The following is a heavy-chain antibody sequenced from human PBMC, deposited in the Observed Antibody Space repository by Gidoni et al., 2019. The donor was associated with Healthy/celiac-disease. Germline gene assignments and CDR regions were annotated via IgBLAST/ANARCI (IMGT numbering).Heavy chain of an antibody. CDR3: ARDPGIAAAGFDY. J-gene: IGHJ4*02. D-gene: IGHD6-13*01. CDR2: IIPILGIA. V-gene: IGHV1-69*08. CDR1: GGTFSSYT. Sequence: QVQLVQSGAEVKKPGSSVKVSCTASGGTFSSYTISWVRQAPGQGLEWMGRIIPILGIANYAQKFQGRVTITADKSTSTAYMELSSLRSEDTAVYYCARDPGIAAAGFDYWGQGTLVTVSS.